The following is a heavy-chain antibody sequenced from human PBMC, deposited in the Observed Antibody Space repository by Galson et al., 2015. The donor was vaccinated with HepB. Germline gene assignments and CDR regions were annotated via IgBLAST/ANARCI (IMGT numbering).Heavy chain of an antibody. CDR2: INAGNGNT. V-gene: IGHV1-3*01. D-gene: IGHD4-17*01. CDR1: GYTFTSYA. J-gene: IGHJ4*02. CDR3: AILGGYGDYLDY. Sequence: SVKVSCKASGYTFTSYAMHWVRQAPGQRLEWMGWINAGNGNTKYSQKFQGRVTITRDTSASTAYMELSSLRSEDTAVYYCAILGGYGDYLDYWGQGTLVTVSS.